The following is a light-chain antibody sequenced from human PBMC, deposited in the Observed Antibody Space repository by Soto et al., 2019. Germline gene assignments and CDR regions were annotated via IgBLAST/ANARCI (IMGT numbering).Light chain of an antibody. J-gene: IGKJ2*01. V-gene: IGKV1-39*01. Sequence: DMEMTQSPSSLSASVGDRVTITCRARQSIGNFLHWYQQQPGKAPRLLIYATSSLQSGVPSRFSGSGSGTDFTLTISSLQPEDFATYYCQQSYRTPYTFGQGTKLEI. CDR1: QSIGNF. CDR2: ATS. CDR3: QQSYRTPYT.